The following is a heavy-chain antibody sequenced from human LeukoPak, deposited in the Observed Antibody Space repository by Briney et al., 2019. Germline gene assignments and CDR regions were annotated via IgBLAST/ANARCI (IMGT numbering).Heavy chain of an antibody. CDR2: ISGSGSST. Sequence: PGGSLRLSCAASGFTFSSYAMSWVRQAPGKGLEWVSAISGSGSSTYYADSVRGRFTISRDSSKNTLYLQMNSLRAEDTAVYYCAKGLGGSGSYPTYYFDYWGQGTLVTVSS. CDR3: AKGLGGSGSYPTYYFDY. CDR1: GFTFSSYA. D-gene: IGHD3-10*01. V-gene: IGHV3-23*01. J-gene: IGHJ4*02.